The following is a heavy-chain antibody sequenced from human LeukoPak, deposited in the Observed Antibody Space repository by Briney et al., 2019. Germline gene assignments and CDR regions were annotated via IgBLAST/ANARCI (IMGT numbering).Heavy chain of an antibody. CDR3: ARDRGYSYGYDY. J-gene: IGHJ4*02. Sequence: SETLSLTCAVSGGSISSGGYSWSWIRQPPGKGLEWIGYIYHSGSTYYNPSLKSRVTISVDRSKNQFSLELSSVTAADTAVYYCARDRGYSYGYDYWGQGTLVTVSS. CDR1: GGSISSGGYS. V-gene: IGHV4-30-2*01. D-gene: IGHD5-18*01. CDR2: IYHSGST.